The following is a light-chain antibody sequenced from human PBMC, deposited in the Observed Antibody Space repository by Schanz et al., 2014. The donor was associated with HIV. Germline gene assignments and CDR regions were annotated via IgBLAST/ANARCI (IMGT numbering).Light chain of an antibody. CDR3: SSYTTSKTHV. CDR2: DVS. J-gene: IGLJ1*01. V-gene: IGLV2-8*01. Sequence: QSVLTQPPSASGSPGQSVTISCTGASSDVGAYNYVSWYQRLPGKAPKLMIYDVSKRPSGVPDRFSGSKSGNTASLTISGLQAEDEAEYFCSSYTTSKTHVFGSGTKLTVL. CDR1: SSDVGAYNY.